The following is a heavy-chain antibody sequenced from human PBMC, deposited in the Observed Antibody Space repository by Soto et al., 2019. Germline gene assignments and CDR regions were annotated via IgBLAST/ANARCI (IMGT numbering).Heavy chain of an antibody. Sequence: ASVKVSCKASGGTFSSYAISWVRQAPGQGLEWMGGIIPIFGTANYAQKFQGRVTITADESTSTAYMELSSLRSEDTAVYYCAREGYYGSGSYSVLDYWGQGTLVTVSS. J-gene: IGHJ4*02. CDR1: GGTFSSYA. V-gene: IGHV1-69*13. CDR3: AREGYYGSGSYSVLDY. CDR2: IIPIFGTA. D-gene: IGHD3-10*01.